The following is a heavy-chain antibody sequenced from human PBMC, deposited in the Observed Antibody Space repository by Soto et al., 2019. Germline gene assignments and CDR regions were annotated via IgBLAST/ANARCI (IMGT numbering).Heavy chain of an antibody. J-gene: IGHJ4*02. CDR1: GFTFSSYW. D-gene: IGHD3-9*01. CDR3: ARDRAYYDIFTG. Sequence: GGSLRLSCAASGFTFSSYWMHWVRQAPGKGLVWVSHINSDGSSTSYADSVKGRFTISRDNAKNTLYLQMNSLRAEDTAVYYCARDRAYYDIFTGWGQGTLVTVSS. CDR2: INSDGSST. V-gene: IGHV3-74*01.